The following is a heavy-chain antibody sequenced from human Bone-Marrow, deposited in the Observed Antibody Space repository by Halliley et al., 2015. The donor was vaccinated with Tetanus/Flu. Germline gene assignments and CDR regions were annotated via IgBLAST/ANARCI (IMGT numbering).Heavy chain of an antibody. J-gene: IGHJ6*02. CDR1: GGSFGDSGYY. D-gene: IGHD6-19*01. CDR3: ARGHRVSNGWGTYYNYGMDA. V-gene: IGHV4-34*01. CDR2: IIPYGNI. Sequence: GLVKPSETLTLTCAVYGGSFGDSGYYWNWCRQPPGKGLEWIGEIIPYGNINYNQSLQSRVTTSVDTSKNQFSLKLSSVSAADTAVYYCARGHRVSNGWGTYYNYGMDAWGQGTAVSVSS.